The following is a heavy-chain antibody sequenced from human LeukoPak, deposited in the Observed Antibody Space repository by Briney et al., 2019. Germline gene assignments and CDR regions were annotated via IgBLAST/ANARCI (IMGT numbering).Heavy chain of an antibody. CDR2: IIPIFGTA. V-gene: IGHV1-69*13. J-gene: IGHJ4*02. CDR1: GGTFSSYA. CDR3: ARGDRAGEGAYYFDY. Sequence: ASVKVSCKASGGTFSSYAISWVRQAPGQGLEWMGGIIPIFGTANYAQKFQGRVTITADESTSTAYMELSSLRSEDTAVYYCARGDRAGEGAYYFDYWGQGTLVTVSS. D-gene: IGHD3-16*01.